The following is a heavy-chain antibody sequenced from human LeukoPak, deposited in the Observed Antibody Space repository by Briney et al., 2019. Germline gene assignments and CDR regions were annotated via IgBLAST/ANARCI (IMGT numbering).Heavy chain of an antibody. D-gene: IGHD2-2*01. J-gene: IGHJ3*02. CDR2: IYHSGST. V-gene: IGHV4-4*02. CDR3: ARAGGDCSSTSCYVHDAFDI. CDR1: GGSISSSNW. Sequence: ASETLSLTCAVSGGSISSSNWWSWVRQPPGKGLEWIGEIYHSGSTNYNPSLKSRVTISVDKSKNQFSLKLSSVTAADTAVYYCARAGGDCSSTSCYVHDAFDIWGQGTMVTVSS.